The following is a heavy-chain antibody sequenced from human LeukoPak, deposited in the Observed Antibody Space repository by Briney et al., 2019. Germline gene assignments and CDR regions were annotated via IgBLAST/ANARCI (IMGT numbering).Heavy chain of an antibody. J-gene: IGHJ6*02. CDR1: GFTFDDYA. CDR2: ISWNSGSV. Sequence: SGGSLRLSYAASGFTFDDYAMHWVRQAPGKGLEWVSGISWNSGSVGYADSVKGRFTISRDNAKNSLYLQMNSLRAEDTALYYCAKDHSRGYSSGWSAGYYYGMDIWGQGTTVTVSS. D-gene: IGHD6-19*01. CDR3: AKDHSRGYSSGWSAGYYYGMDI. V-gene: IGHV3-9*01.